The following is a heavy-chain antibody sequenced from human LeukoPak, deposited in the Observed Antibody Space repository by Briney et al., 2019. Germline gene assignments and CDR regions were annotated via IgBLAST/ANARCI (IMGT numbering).Heavy chain of an antibody. CDR3: ARSYSGYEAFDY. J-gene: IGHJ4*02. CDR2: IYYSGST. CDR1: GASVSGSPYY. D-gene: IGHD5-12*01. V-gene: IGHV4-39*01. Sequence: SETLSLTCTVSGASVSGSPYYWGWIRQPPGKGLEWIGSIYYSGSTYYNPSLKSRVTISVDTSKNQFSLKLSSVTAADTAVYYCARSYSGYEAFDYWGQGTLVTVSS.